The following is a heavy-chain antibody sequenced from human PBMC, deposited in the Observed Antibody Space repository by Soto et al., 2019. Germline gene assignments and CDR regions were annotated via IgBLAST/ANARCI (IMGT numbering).Heavy chain of an antibody. CDR1: GYTFTGYY. J-gene: IGHJ6*03. CDR3: ARDGIAAACTVYYYYYMDV. CDR2: INPNSGGT. D-gene: IGHD6-13*01. Sequence: QVQLVQSGAEVKKPGASVKVSCKASGYTFTGYYMHWVRQAPGQGLEWMGWINPNSGGTNYAQKFQGWVTMTRDTSISTADMELSRLRSDDTAVYYCARDGIAAACTVYYYYYMDVWGKGTTVTVSS. V-gene: IGHV1-2*04.